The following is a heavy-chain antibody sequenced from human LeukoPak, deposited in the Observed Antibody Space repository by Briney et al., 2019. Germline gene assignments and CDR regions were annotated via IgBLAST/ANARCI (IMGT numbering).Heavy chain of an antibody. D-gene: IGHD3-3*01. CDR2: IYTSGST. CDR3: ARDPPVGFWSGYGAFDI. CDR1: GGSISSYY. Sequence: SETLSLTCTVSGGSISSYYWSWVRQPAGKGLEWIGRIYTSGSTNYNPSLKSRVTMSVDTSKNHFSLKLSSVTAADTAVYYCARDPPVGFWSGYGAFDIWGQGTMVTVSS. V-gene: IGHV4-4*07. J-gene: IGHJ3*02.